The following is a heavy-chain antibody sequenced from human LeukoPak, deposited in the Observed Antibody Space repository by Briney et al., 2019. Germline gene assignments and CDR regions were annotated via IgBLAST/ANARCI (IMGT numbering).Heavy chain of an antibody. Sequence: PSETLSLTCTVSGGSISSYYWSWIRQPPGKGLEWIGSIYYSGSTYYNPSLKSRVTISVDTSKNQFSLKVSSVTAADTAVYYCARDSIMITFGGVIAEDDYWGQGTLVTVSS. CDR1: GGSISSYY. V-gene: IGHV4-39*07. CDR2: IYYSGST. D-gene: IGHD3-16*01. J-gene: IGHJ4*02. CDR3: ARDSIMITFGGVIAEDDY.